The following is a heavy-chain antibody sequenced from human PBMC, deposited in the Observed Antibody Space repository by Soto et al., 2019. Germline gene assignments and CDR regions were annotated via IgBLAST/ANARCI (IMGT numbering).Heavy chain of an antibody. V-gene: IGHV3-7*03. CDR2: INEHGSER. CDR3: VKGISTPGIDI. J-gene: IGHJ4*02. D-gene: IGHD2-15*01. Sequence: GGSLRLSCAASGFTFSNYWMSWVRQAPGKGLEWVANINEHGSERSYVDSVEGRFTVSRDNVKNSVYLQMNSLRIDDTAVYYCVKGISTPGIDIWGQGTLVTVSS. CDR1: GFTFSNYW.